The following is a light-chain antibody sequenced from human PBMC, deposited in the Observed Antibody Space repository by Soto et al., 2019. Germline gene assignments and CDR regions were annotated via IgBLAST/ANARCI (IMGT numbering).Light chain of an antibody. CDR1: SSDVGGYNF. V-gene: IGLV2-14*01. J-gene: IGLJ2*01. CDR2: EVN. Sequence: QPVLTQPASVSGSPGQSITISCTGTSSDVGGYNFVSWYQQHPGKAPKVMIYEVNNRPSGVSNRFSGSKSGNTASLTISGLQAEDEADYYCSSYTSSNTYVVFGGGTKLTVL. CDR3: SSYTSSNTYVV.